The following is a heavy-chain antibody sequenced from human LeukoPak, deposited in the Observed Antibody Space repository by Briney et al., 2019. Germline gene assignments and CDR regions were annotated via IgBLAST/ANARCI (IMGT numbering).Heavy chain of an antibody. CDR3: AKAPATYVVCCHYMDV. CDR2: ISFDGSNK. CDR1: GFTFSSYG. J-gene: IGHJ6*03. D-gene: IGHD2-21*01. Sequence: GGSLRLSCAASGFTFSSYGMHWVRQAPGKGLEWVAAISFDGSNKYYADSVKGRFTIFRDNSKNTLYLQMNSLRAEDTAVYHCAKAPATYVVCCHYMDVWGEGTTITVSS. V-gene: IGHV3-30*18.